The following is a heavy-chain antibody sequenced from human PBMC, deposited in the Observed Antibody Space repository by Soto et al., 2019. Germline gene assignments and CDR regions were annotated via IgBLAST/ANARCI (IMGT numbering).Heavy chain of an antibody. Sequence: GGSLRLSCAASGFTFSSYGMRWVRQAPGKGLEWVAVIWYDGSNKYYADSVKGRFTISRDNSKITLYLQLNSLRAEATAVYYCAKSRGAMICAISVHGMDVWGQGTTVTVSS. CDR1: GFTFSSYG. CDR2: IWYDGSNK. V-gene: IGHV3-33*06. CDR3: AKSRGAMICAISVHGMDV. D-gene: IGHD2-21*01. J-gene: IGHJ6*02.